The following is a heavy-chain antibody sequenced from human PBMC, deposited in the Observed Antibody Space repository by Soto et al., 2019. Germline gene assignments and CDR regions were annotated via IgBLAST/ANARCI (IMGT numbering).Heavy chain of an antibody. D-gene: IGHD5-18*01. V-gene: IGHV4-4*02. CDR2: IYHSGST. CDR3: ARGGERGYSYYDY. J-gene: IGHJ4*02. CDR1: GGSISSSNW. Sequence: SETLSLTCAVSGGSISSSNWCSWVRQPPGKGLEWIGEIYHSGSTNYNPSLKSRVTISVDKSKNQFSLKLSSVTAADTAVYYCARGGERGYSYYDYWGQGTLVTVSS.